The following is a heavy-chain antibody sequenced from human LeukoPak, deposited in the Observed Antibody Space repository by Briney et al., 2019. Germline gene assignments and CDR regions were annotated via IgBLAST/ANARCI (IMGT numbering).Heavy chain of an antibody. D-gene: IGHD3-22*01. CDR1: GGSFSGYS. Sequence: KPSETLSLTCAVYGGSFSGYSWSWIRQPPGKGLEWIGYIYYSGSTNYNPSLKSRVTISVDTSKNQFSLKLSSVTAADTAVYYCARYSLFDSSGYYYPWDAFDIWGQGTMVTVSS. V-gene: IGHV4-59*01. J-gene: IGHJ3*02. CDR3: ARYSLFDSSGYYYPWDAFDI. CDR2: IYYSGST.